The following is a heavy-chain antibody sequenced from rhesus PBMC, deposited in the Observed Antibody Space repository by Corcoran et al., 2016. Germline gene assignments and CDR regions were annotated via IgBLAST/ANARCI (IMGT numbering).Heavy chain of an antibody. D-gene: IGHD3-28*01. Sequence: QVQLPESGPGLVKPSETLSLTCAVSGGSFSGYSCGWIRQPPGKGLEWIGYISGSSGSTDYNPSLKSRVTISTDTSKNQFSLKLSSVTAADTAVYYCARDSLFGSGYYFWDYWGQGVLVTISS. V-gene: IGHV4-165*01. CDR3: ARDSLFGSGYYFWDY. CDR2: ISGSSGST. CDR1: GGSFSGYS. J-gene: IGHJ4*01.